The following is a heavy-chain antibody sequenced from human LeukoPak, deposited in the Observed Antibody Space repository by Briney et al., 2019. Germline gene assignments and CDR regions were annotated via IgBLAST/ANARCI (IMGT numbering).Heavy chain of an antibody. V-gene: IGHV3-21*01. D-gene: IGHD7-27*01. Sequence: GGCLRLSCAASGFTFSSYSMNWVRQAPGKGLEWVSSISSSSYIYYADSVKGRFTISRDNAKNSLYLQMNSLRAEDTAVYYCARATGDLQSDYWGQGTLVTVSS. CDR1: GFTFSSYS. CDR2: ISSSSYI. CDR3: ARATGDLQSDY. J-gene: IGHJ4*02.